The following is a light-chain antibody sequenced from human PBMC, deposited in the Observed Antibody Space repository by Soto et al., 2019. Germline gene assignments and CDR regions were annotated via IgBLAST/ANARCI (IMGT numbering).Light chain of an antibody. CDR3: QQYNNWPPIT. J-gene: IGKJ5*01. Sequence: DIVLTQSPATLSLSPGESATLSCRASQSVTSYLAWYQQKPGQAXRLLIYDASNRATGIPARFSGSGSGTEFTLPISSLQSEDFAVYYCQQYNNWPPITFGQGTRLEI. V-gene: IGKV3-11*01. CDR2: DAS. CDR1: QSVTSY.